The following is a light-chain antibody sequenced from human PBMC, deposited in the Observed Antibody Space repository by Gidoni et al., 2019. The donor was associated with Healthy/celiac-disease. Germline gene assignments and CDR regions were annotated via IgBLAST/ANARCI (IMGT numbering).Light chain of an antibody. V-gene: IGLV2-23*01. CDR1: SSDVGSYNL. CDR3: CSYAGSSTLGV. Sequence: QSALTQPASVSGSPGQPLNISCTGTSSDVGSYNLVSWYQQHPGKAPKLMIYEGSKRPSGVSNRFSGSKSGNTASLTISGPQAEDEADYYCCSYAGSSTLGVFGGGTKLTVL. J-gene: IGLJ2*01. CDR2: EGS.